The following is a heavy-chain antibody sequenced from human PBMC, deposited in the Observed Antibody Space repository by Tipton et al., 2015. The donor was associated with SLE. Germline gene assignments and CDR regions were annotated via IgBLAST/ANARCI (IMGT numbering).Heavy chain of an antibody. CDR3: ARGIGAFDI. CDR2: INYSGTT. J-gene: IGHJ3*02. CDR1: GGPISSYS. Sequence: LRLSCTVSGGPISSYSWGWIRQPPGKGLEWIGSINYSGTTSYNPSLKSRVTISVDTSKNQFSLKLSSVTAADTAVYYCARGIGAFDIWGQGTMVTVSS. V-gene: IGHV4-39*07.